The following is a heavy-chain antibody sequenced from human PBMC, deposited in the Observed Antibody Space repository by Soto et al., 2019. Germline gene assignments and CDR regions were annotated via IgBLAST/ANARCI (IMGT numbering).Heavy chain of an antibody. CDR1: GGSVSNFY. D-gene: IGHD6-13*01. V-gene: IGHV4-4*07. J-gene: IGHJ5*02. Sequence: SETLSLTCTVSGGSVSNFYWNWIRQPAGKRLEWIGRIYTSGSTNYNPSLRSRVTMSIDTSRNQFSLKLNSVTAADTAVYYCARSRHKESWCDPWGKGTLVTVSS. CDR3: ARSRHKESWCDP. CDR2: IYTSGST.